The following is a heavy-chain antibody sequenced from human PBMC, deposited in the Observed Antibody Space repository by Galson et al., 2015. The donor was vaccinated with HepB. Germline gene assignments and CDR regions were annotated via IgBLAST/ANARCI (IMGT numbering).Heavy chain of an antibody. CDR3: AKGAYMSSYSLYGMDA. D-gene: IGHD6-6*01. J-gene: IGHJ6*02. CDR2: ITNSGGRR. CDR1: GFRFNIYD. Sequence: SLRLSCAASGFRFNIYDMSWVRQAPGKGLEWVSGITNSGGRRYYAEPGKGRFTISRDNSKNTVFLQMRILRAEDTAIYYCAKGAYMSSYSLYGMDAWGQGTTVIVSS. V-gene: IGHV3-23*01.